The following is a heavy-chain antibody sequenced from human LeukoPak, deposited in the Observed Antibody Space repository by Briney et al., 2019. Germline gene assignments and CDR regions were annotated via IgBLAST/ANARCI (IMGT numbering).Heavy chain of an antibody. CDR2: MNPNSGNT. V-gene: IGHV1-8*03. CDR3: ARGPVGATTDY. Sequence: ASVKVSCKASGYTFTSYDIDWVRQATGQGLEWMGRMNPNSGNTGYAQKFQGRVTITRNTSISTAYMELSSLRSEDTAVYYCARGPVGATTDYWGQGTLVTVSS. J-gene: IGHJ4*02. D-gene: IGHD1-26*01. CDR1: GYTFTSYD.